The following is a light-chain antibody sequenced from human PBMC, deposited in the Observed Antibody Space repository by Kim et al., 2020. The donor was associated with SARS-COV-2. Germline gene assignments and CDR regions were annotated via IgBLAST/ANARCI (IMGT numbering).Light chain of an antibody. V-gene: IGLV2-14*03. J-gene: IGLJ1*01. CDR3: SSYTTATSAPYV. CDR2: DVS. Sequence: QSALTQPASVSVSPGQSITISCTGTSRDVGGYDYVSWYQQHPDRAPKFLIYDVSNRPSGVSNRFSGSKSGNTASLTISGLQAEDEADYYCSSYTTATSAPYVFGTGTKVTVL. CDR1: SRDVGGYDY.